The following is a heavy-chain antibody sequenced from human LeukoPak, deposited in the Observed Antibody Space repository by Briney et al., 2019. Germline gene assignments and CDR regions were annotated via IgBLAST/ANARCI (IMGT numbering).Heavy chain of an antibody. D-gene: IGHD6-6*01. J-gene: IGHJ4*02. CDR1: GFTFSSYS. V-gene: IGHV3-21*01. Sequence: ETGGSLRLSCAASGFTFSSYSMNWVRQTPGKGLEWVSSISSSSSYIYYADSVKGRFTISRDNAKNSLYLQMNSLRAEDTAVYYCARAGSSSDYWGQGTLVTVSS. CDR2: ISSSSSYI. CDR3: ARAGSSSDY.